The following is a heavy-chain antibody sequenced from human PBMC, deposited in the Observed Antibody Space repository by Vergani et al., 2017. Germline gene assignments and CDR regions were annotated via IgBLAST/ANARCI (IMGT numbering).Heavy chain of an antibody. J-gene: IGHJ3*02. D-gene: IGHD6-13*01. CDR2: IYPVDSDT. V-gene: IGHV5-51*01. Sequence: EVQLVQSGAAVKKPGESLKISCKGSGYSFTSYWIGWVRQMPGKGLEWMGIIYPVDSDTRYSPSFQGQVTISADKYISTAYLQWSSLKASDTAMYYCARQLYSSSWTGAFDIWGQGTMVTVSS. CDR3: ARQLYSSSWTGAFDI. CDR1: GYSFTSYW.